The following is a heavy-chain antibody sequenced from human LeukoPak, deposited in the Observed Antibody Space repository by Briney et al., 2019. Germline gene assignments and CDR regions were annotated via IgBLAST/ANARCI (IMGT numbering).Heavy chain of an antibody. CDR1: GFTFSNYW. D-gene: IGHD1-26*01. J-gene: IGHJ6*03. Sequence: PGGSLRLSCAASGFTFSNYWMSWVRQAPGKGLEWVANIKQDRSEKYYVDSVKGRFTISRDNAKNSLYLQMNSLRAEDTAVYYCARDKGPTIYYYYMDVWGKGTTVTVSS. CDR2: IKQDRSEK. V-gene: IGHV3-7*01. CDR3: ARDKGPTIYYYYMDV.